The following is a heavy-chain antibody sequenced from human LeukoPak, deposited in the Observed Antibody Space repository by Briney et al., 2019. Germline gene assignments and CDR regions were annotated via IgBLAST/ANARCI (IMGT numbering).Heavy chain of an antibody. J-gene: IGHJ4*02. Sequence: GGSLRLSCAASGFIFSSYWMHWVRQAPGKGLVWVSRINSDGSITSYADSVKGRFTISRDNAKSTLYLQTNSLRAEDTAVYYCARWKGDSRNFEYWGQGTLVTVSS. CDR2: INSDGSIT. V-gene: IGHV3-74*01. CDR1: GFIFSSYW. D-gene: IGHD5-12*01. CDR3: ARWKGDSRNFEY.